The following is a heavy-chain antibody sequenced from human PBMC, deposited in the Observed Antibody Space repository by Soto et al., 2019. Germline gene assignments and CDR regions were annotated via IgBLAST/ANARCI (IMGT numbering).Heavy chain of an antibody. CDR1: GGTFSSYA. J-gene: IGHJ5*02. CDR3: AREEVFGVVIIHNWFDP. V-gene: IGHV1-69*13. Sequence: SVKVSCKASGGTFSSYAISWVRQAPGQGLEWMGGIIPIFGTANYAQKFQGRVTITADESTSTAYMELSSLRSEDTAVYYCAREEVFGVVIIHNWFDPWGQGTLVTV. CDR2: IIPIFGTA. D-gene: IGHD3-3*01.